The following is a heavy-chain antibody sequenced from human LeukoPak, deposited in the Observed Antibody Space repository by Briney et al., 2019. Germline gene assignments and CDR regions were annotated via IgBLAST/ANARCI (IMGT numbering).Heavy chain of an antibody. D-gene: IGHD6-25*01. CDR2: ISAYNGNT. J-gene: IGHJ3*02. Sequence: GASVKVSCKASGYTFTSYYMHWVRQAPGQGLEWMGWISAYNGNTNYAQKLQGRVTMTTDTSTSTAYMELRSLRSDDTAVYYCARDRQRRTDAFDIWGQGTMVTVSS. V-gene: IGHV1-18*04. CDR1: GYTFTSYY. CDR3: ARDRQRRTDAFDI.